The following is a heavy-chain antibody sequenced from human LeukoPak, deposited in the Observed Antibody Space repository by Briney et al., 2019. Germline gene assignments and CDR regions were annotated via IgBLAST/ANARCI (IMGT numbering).Heavy chain of an antibody. D-gene: IGHD2-21*01. CDR2: IYYSGNS. J-gene: IGHJ5*02. CDR1: GGSISSKNYY. Sequence: PSETLSLTCTVSGGSISSKNYYWGWIRQPPGKGLEWIGSIYYSGNSYYNPSLKSRVTISVDTSKNQFSLKLSSVTAADTAVYYCARLAAGDWSWGQGTLVTVSS. CDR3: ARLAAGDWS. V-gene: IGHV4-39*07.